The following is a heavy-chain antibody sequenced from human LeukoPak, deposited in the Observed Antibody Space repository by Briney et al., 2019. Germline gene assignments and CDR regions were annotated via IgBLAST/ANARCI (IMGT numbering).Heavy chain of an antibody. J-gene: IGHJ4*02. V-gene: IGHV3-21*04. CDR2: ISTNSSYI. D-gene: IGHD2-15*01. CDR1: GFTFSSCD. CDR3: AREEYCSVGACYSDY. Sequence: GGSLRLPCAASGFTFSSCDMNWVRQAPGKGLEWVSSISTNSSYIYYADSVKGRFTISRDNSKNTLYLQMNSLRAEDTAVYYCAREEYCSVGACYSDYWGQGTLVTVSS.